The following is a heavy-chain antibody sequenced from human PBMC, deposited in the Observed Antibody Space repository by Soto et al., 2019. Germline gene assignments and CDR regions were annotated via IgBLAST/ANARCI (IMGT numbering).Heavy chain of an antibody. Sequence: LRLSCAASGFIFENFGMSWVRQAPGKGLEWTSSISGSGFKKYYADSVKGRFTISRDNSKSTVYLELNNLSAEDTAVYHCAKNQGVELVPLATVDWFDPWGQGSVVTVSS. D-gene: IGHD1-26*01. J-gene: IGHJ5*02. CDR2: ISGSGFKK. V-gene: IGHV3-23*01. CDR1: GFIFENFG. CDR3: AKNQGVELVPLATVDWFDP.